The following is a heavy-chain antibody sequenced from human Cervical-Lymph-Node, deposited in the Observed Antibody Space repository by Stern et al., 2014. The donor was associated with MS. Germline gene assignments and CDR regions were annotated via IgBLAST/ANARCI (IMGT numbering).Heavy chain of an antibody. CDR3: VRGIDFDY. J-gene: IGHJ4*02. D-gene: IGHD2-15*01. Sequence: DQLVQSGGDLVQPGGSLRLSCVASEFILRRYSLNWVRQAPGKGLEWVSYISDSSGTTYYADSVKGRFTISRDNAKNTLYLQMNSLRDDDTAVYYCVRGIDFDYWGQGTLVTVSS. CDR2: ISDSSGTT. CDR1: EFILRRYS. V-gene: IGHV3-48*02.